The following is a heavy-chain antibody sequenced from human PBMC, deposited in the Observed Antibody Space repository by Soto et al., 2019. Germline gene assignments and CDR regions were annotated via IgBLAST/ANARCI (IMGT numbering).Heavy chain of an antibody. Sequence: QVQLVESGGGVVQPGKSLRLSCVASGFTFSSYALHWVRQAPGKGLEWVAVISYDGSNKYYADSVKGRFTISRDNSENSLYVQMNSLRAEDTAIYYCARDQGNSYGFVCAFDIWGHGTMVTVSS. D-gene: IGHD5-18*01. V-gene: IGHV3-30*04. CDR2: ISYDGSNK. CDR3: ARDQGNSYGFVCAFDI. J-gene: IGHJ3*02. CDR1: GFTFSSYA.